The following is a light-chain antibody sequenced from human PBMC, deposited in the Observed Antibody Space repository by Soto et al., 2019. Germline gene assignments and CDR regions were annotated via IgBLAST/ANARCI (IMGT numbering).Light chain of an antibody. CDR1: QSISSW. CDR2: DAS. J-gene: IGKJ2*01. CDR3: QQANSYPYT. V-gene: IGKV1-5*01. Sequence: DIQMTQSPSTLSASVGDRVTITCRASQSISSWLAWYQQKPGKAPKLLIYDASSLESGVPSRFSGSGSGTGFTRTISSLQPDDFATYYCQQANSYPYTFGQGAKLDIK.